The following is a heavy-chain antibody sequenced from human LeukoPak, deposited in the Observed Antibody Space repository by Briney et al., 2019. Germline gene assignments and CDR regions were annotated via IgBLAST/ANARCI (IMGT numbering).Heavy chain of an antibody. CDR1: GGSISNFY. D-gene: IGHD1-7*01. J-gene: IGHJ6*02. CDR2: IHNSGGI. Sequence: PSETLSLTCAVSGGSISNFYWSWIRQPPGKGLECIGYIHNSGGISYNPSLKSRVTISLDTSKNQFSLKLSSVTAADTAVYCCARCRELYGMDVWGQGTTVTVSS. V-gene: IGHV4-59*01. CDR3: ARCRELYGMDV.